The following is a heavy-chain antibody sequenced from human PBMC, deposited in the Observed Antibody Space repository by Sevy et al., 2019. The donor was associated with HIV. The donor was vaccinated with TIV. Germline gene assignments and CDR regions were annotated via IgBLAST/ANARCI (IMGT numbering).Heavy chain of an antibody. V-gene: IGHV3-23*01. CDR1: GFTFSSYA. CDR2: ISGSGGTT. CDR3: ARSDVSSGYYLYYFEY. J-gene: IGHJ4*01. Sequence: GGSLRLSCAASGFTFSSYAVSWVRQAPGKGLEWVSFISGSGGTTYYADSVKGRFTISRDISKNILYLQMNSLRAEDTAVYYCARSDVSSGYYLYYFEYWGHGTVVTVSS. D-gene: IGHD3-22*01.